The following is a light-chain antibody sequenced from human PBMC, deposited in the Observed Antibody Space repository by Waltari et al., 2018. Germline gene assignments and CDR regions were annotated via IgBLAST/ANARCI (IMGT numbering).Light chain of an antibody. J-gene: IGLJ2*01. Sequence: QSALTQPASVSGSPGQSITISCTGTSSDVGSYDLVSWYQQHPGKAPKLMIYEVNKRPSGVSHRFCGSRSGNTASLTISGLQAEDEADYHCCSYAGNCTVVFGGGTKLTVL. CDR1: SSDVGSYDL. CDR3: CSYAGNCTVV. CDR2: EVN. V-gene: IGLV2-23*02.